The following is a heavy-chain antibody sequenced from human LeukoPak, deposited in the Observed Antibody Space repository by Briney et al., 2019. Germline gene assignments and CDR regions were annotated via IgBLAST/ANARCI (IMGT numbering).Heavy chain of an antibody. CDR1: GVTFDRYS. CDR3: ARAYGDYTSLDY. D-gene: IGHD4-17*01. V-gene: IGHV3-21*01. Sequence: PGGSLRLSCAVFGVTFDRYSMNWVRQAPGKGLEWVSSIISSSTYIYYADSVKGRFTISRDNAKNSLYLQMNSLRAEDTAVYYCARAYGDYTSLDYWGQGTLVTVSS. J-gene: IGHJ4*02. CDR2: IISSSTYI.